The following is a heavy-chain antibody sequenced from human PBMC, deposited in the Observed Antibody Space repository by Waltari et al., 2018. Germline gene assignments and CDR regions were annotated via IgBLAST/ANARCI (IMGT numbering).Heavy chain of an antibody. V-gene: IGHV3-7*04. Sequence: EVQLVESGGGWVQPGGSLTISCAASGFTLGIYWMSWVRQAPGKGLEWLANINLGGSEEYYVDSVKGRFTISRDNAKNSLYLQMNSLRVEDTAVYYCARVASSSWFYWGQGTLVTVSS. CDR1: GFTLGIYW. CDR2: INLGGSEE. CDR3: ARVASSSWFY. J-gene: IGHJ4*02. D-gene: IGHD6-13*01.